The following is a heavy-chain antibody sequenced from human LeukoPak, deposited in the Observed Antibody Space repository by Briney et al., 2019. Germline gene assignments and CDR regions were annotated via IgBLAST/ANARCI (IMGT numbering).Heavy chain of an antibody. CDR3: ARAASRAYDSSGVYYHPLDY. D-gene: IGHD3-22*01. CDR1: GGTFSSYA. CDR2: IFSIFGTA. J-gene: IGHJ4*02. Sequence: SVKLSCTASGGTFSSYAISWVRQAPGQGLEWMAGIFSIFGTAYYAETFKGRVTITADDSTSTAYMELSSLRSEDTAVYYCARAASRAYDSSGVYYHPLDYWGQGTLVTVSS. V-gene: IGHV1-69*13.